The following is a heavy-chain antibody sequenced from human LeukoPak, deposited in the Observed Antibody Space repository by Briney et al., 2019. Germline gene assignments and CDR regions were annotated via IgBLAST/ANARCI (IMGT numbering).Heavy chain of an antibody. Sequence: GGSLRLSCAASGFTFSSYWMSWVRQAPGKGLEWVANIKQDGSEKYYVDSVKGRFTISRDNAKNSLYLQMNSLRAEDTAVYYCARVKIAAAGGNSYYYYGMDVWGQGTTVTVSS. D-gene: IGHD6-13*01. V-gene: IGHV3-7*01. J-gene: IGHJ6*02. CDR2: IKQDGSEK. CDR3: ARVKIAAAGGNSYYYYGMDV. CDR1: GFTFSSYW.